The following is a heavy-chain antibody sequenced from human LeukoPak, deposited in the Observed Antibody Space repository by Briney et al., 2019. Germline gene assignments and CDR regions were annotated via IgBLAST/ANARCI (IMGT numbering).Heavy chain of an antibody. CDR1: GFTFSSYW. CDR3: ARGRPHGNDY. V-gene: IGHV3-74*01. Sequence: GGSLRLSCAASGFTFSSYWMNWVRQAPGKRLVWVSRIASDGSSTTYADSVKGRFSISRDNAKNTLYLQMNSLRVEDTAVYYCARGRPHGNDYWGQGTLVTVSS. D-gene: IGHD4-23*01. CDR2: IASDGSST. J-gene: IGHJ4*02.